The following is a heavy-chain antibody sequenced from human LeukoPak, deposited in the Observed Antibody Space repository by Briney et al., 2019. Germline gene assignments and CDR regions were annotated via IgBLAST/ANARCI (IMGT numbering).Heavy chain of an antibody. CDR3: AKEISTYGDYAFDI. V-gene: IGHV3-30*18. J-gene: IGHJ3*02. CDR2: ISYDGSNK. CDR1: GFTFSSYG. Sequence: GGSLRLSCAASGFTFSSYGMHWVRQAPGKGLEWVAVISYDGSNKYYADSVKGRFTISRDNSKNTLYLQMNSLRAEDTAVYYCAKEISTYGDYAFDIWGQGTMVTVSS. D-gene: IGHD2-21*01.